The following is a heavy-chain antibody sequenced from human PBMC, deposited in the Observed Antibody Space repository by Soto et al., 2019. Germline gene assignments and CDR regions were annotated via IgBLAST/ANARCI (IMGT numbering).Heavy chain of an antibody. Sequence: ASETLSLTCSVSGDYIHVGGYYWTWIRQRPGKGLEWMGYTYYTGKTYYNPSLESRLTMSVDRSKNQFSLRLTSVTAADTAVYFCGRDLTSNANCIDPWGQGTLVTVSS. CDR3: GRDLTSNANCIDP. J-gene: IGHJ5*02. V-gene: IGHV4-30-4*01. CDR1: GDYIHVGGYY. D-gene: IGHD2-2*01. CDR2: TYYTGKT.